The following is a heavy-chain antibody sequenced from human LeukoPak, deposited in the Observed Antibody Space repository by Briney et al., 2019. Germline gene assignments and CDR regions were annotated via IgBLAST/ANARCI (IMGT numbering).Heavy chain of an antibody. J-gene: IGHJ4*02. Sequence: ASVKVSCKASGYTFTGYYMHWVRQAPGQGLEWMGWINPNSGGTNYAQKFQGRVTMTRDTSISTAYMELSRLRSDDTAVYYCANYWRTEADCSSTSCYRVLDYWGQGTLVTVSS. V-gene: IGHV1-2*02. CDR3: ANYWRTEADCSSTSCYRVLDY. D-gene: IGHD2-2*01. CDR1: GYTFTGYY. CDR2: INPNSGGT.